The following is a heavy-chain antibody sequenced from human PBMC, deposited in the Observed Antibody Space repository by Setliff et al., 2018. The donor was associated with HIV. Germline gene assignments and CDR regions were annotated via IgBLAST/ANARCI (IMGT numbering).Heavy chain of an antibody. V-gene: IGHV1-46*01. CDR1: GYTFTSYY. J-gene: IGHJ4*02. CDR2: INPSGGST. D-gene: IGHD2-15*01. CDR3: AADRCSGGSCYQPAV. Sequence: VASVKVSCKASGYTFTSYYMHWVRQAPGQGLEWMGIINPSGGSTSYAQKFQGRVTMTRDTSTSTVYMELSSLRSEDTAVYYCAADRCSGGSCYQPAVWGQGTLVTVSS.